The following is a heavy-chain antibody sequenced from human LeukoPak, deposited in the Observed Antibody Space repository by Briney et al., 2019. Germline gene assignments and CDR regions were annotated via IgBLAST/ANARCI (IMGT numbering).Heavy chain of an antibody. D-gene: IGHD4-23*01. CDR2: IYSGETT. CDR3: ARRAGGYSHPYDY. CDR1: GFNVSDNY. J-gene: IGHJ4*02. Sequence: GGSLRLSCAVSGFNVSDNYMSWVRHAPGKGLEWVSLIYSGETTLYADSVKGRFTISRDISKNTLYLQMNSLGAEDTAMYYCARRAGGYSHPYDYWGQGILVTVSS. V-gene: IGHV3-53*01.